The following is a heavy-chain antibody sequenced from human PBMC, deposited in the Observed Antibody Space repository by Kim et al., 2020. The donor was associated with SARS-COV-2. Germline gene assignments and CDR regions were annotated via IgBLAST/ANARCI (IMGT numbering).Heavy chain of an antibody. CDR2: ISTYTRDT. V-gene: IGHV1-18*01. CDR1: NYTFTSYG. Sequence: ASVKVSCKAFNYTFTSYGITWVRQAPGQGLEWMGWISTYTRDTNYAQKFQGRVTMTTDTSTSTAYMELRSLRSDDTAVYFCARAPRGLVKIDYWGQGTLVTVSS. J-gene: IGHJ4*02. D-gene: IGHD6-19*01. CDR3: ARAPRGLVKIDY.